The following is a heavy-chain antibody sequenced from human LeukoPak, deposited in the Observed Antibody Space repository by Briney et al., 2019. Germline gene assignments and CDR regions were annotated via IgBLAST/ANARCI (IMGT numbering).Heavy chain of an antibody. CDR2: INHSGST. D-gene: IGHD5-18*01. V-gene: IGHV4-34*01. Sequence: PSETLSLTCAVYGGSFSGYYWSWIRQPPGKGLEWIGEINHSGSTKYNVSLKSRVTMSVDTSKNQSSLRLSSVNAADTAVYYCARDEGYGHGFSGGDCWGQGTLVTVSS. CDR1: GGSFSGYY. J-gene: IGHJ4*02. CDR3: ARDEGYGHGFSGGDC.